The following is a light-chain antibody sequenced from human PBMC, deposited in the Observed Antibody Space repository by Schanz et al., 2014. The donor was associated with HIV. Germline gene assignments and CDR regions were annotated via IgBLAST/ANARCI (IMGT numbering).Light chain of an antibody. CDR1: SSDVGGYNY. Sequence: QSALTQPASVSGSPGQSITISCTGTSSDVGGYNYVSWYQQHPGKAPKLMIYDVSNRPSGVSNRFSGSKSGNTASLTISGLQAEDEADYYCSSYTISSPVVVFRGGTKLTVL. CDR2: DVS. V-gene: IGLV2-14*01. CDR3: SSYTISSPVVV. J-gene: IGLJ2*01.